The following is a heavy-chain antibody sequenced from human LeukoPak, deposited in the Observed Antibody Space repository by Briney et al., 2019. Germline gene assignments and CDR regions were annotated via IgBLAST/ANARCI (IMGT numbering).Heavy chain of an antibody. V-gene: IGHV3-53*05. Sequence: GGSLRLSCAASGFTVSSNYMSWVRQAPGKGLEWVSVIYSGGSTYYADSVKGRFTISRDNSKNTLYLQMNSLRAEDTAVYYCARSDYYDSSGGPLDYWGQGTLVTVSS. J-gene: IGHJ4*02. CDR3: ARSDYYDSSGGPLDY. CDR2: IYSGGST. CDR1: GFTVSSNY. D-gene: IGHD3-22*01.